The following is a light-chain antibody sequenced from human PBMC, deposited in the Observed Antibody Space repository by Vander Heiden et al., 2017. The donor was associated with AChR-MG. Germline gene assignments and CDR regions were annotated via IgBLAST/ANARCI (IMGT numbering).Light chain of an antibody. CDR1: QSVLYSSNNKNY. V-gene: IGKV4-1*01. J-gene: IGKJ4*01. CDR3: QQVDTTPLT. Sequence: DIVMTQSPDPLAVSLCERATINCKSSQSVLYSSNNKNYLAWYQQRPGQPPKLLIYWASTRESGVPDRFSGSGSGTDFTLTISSLQAEDVAAYYCQQVDTTPLTFGGGTKVEIK. CDR2: WAS.